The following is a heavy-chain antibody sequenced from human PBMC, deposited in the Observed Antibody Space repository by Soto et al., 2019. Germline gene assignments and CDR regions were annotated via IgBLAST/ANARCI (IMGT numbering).Heavy chain of an antibody. J-gene: IGHJ6*02. CDR2: IYSGGST. CDR1: GFTVSSNY. D-gene: IGHD6-19*01. CDR3: ARSLVSIAVAGTVRPYYYGMDV. V-gene: IGHV3-53*01. Sequence: GGSLILSCAASGFTVSSNYMSWVRQAPGKGLEWVSVIYSGGSTYYADSVKGRFTISRDNSKNTLYLQMNSLRAEDTAVYYCARSLVSIAVAGTVRPYYYGMDVWGQGTTVTVSS.